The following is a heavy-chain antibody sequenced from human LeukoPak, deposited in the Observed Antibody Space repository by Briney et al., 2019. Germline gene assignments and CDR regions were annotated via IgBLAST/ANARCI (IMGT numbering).Heavy chain of an antibody. CDR3: ARGSSSWQHGGFYHYYMDF. CDR2: ITASSGMI. D-gene: IGHD6-13*01. CDR1: GFTFSSYS. J-gene: IGHJ6*03. V-gene: IGHV3-48*04. Sequence: GGSLRLSCAASGFTFSSYSMNWVRQAPGKGLEWVSYITASSGMIYFADSVEGRFTISRDNAKNSLYLQLNSLRADDTAVYYCARGSSSWQHGGFYHYYMDFWGKGTTVTVSS.